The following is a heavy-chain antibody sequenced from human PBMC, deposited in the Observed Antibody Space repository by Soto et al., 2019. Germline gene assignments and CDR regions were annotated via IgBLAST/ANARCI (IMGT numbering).Heavy chain of an antibody. CDR3: ARGPYYGPAYGMEV. V-gene: IGHV1-2*02. CDR1: GYTFTDYY. CDR2: ISPRTGSA. J-gene: IGHJ6*02. D-gene: IGHD3-10*01. Sequence: ASVKVSCKASGYTFTDYYIHWVRQAPGQGLEWMGGISPRTGSANFAQRFQGRVSMTRGTSITTAYMELRRLKSDDTAVYYCARGPYYGPAYGMEVWGQGTTVTVSS.